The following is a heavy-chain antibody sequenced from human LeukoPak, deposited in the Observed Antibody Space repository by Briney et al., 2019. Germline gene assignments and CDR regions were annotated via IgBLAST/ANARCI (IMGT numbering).Heavy chain of an antibody. J-gene: IGHJ4*02. CDR3: AVIPPAVDDY. V-gene: IGHV4-59*05. CDR1: GGSISSYY. Sequence: SETLSLTCTVSGGSISSYYWSWIRQPPGKGLEWIGSINYSGSTNYNPSLKSRLTISVDTFKNQFSLKLSSVTAADTAVYYCAVIPPAVDDYWGQGTLVTVSS. D-gene: IGHD2-2*01. CDR2: INYSGST.